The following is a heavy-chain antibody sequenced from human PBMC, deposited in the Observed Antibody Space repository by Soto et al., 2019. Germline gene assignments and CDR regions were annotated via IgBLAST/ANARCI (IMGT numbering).Heavy chain of an antibody. CDR2: IYYSGST. J-gene: IGHJ4*02. Sequence: PPGTPSPPLTVPCGSLTNYLWSWIRQPPGKGLEWSGNIYYSGSTNYNPSLKSRVAMSVDTSKNQFSLKLTSVTAADTAVYYCARDRGALNYWGQGMLVTVSS. D-gene: IGHD3-10*01. V-gene: IGHV4-59*13. CDR3: ARDRGALNY. CDR1: CGSLTNYL.